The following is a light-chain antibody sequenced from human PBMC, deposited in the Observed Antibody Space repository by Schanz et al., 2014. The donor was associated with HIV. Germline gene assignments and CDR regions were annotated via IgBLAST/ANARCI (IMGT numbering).Light chain of an antibody. Sequence: DIQMTQSPSTLSASVGDRISITCRASQSISGWLAWYQQKPGEAPNLLISEASTLESGVPSRFSGSGSGTDFTLTISSLQPDDFATYYCQQANSFPPWAFGQGTKVEVK. CDR3: QQANSFPPWA. J-gene: IGKJ1*01. CDR2: EAS. V-gene: IGKV1-5*03. CDR1: QSISGW.